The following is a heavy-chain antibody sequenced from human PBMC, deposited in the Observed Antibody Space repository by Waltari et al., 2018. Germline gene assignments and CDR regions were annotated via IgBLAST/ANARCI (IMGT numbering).Heavy chain of an antibody. J-gene: IGHJ3*02. V-gene: IGHV4-39*01. D-gene: IGHD3-10*01. CDR3: ARKVGTMVRGVFSPRDAFDI. CDR1: GGSISSSSYY. CDR2: IYYRGST. Sequence: QLQLQESGPGLVKPSETLSLTCTVSGGSISSSSYYWGWIRPPPGKGLEWIGSIYYRGSTDYNPSLKGRVTISVDTSKSQFSLKLSSVTAADTAVYYCARKVGTMVRGVFSPRDAFDIWGQGTMVTVSS.